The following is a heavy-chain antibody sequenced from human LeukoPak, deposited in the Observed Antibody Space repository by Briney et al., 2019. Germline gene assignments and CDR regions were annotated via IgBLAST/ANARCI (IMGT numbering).Heavy chain of an antibody. CDR2: ISSSSSTI. CDR1: GFTFSSYS. CDR3: AKAIKLGIRGGLGY. Sequence: GGSLRLSCAASGFTFSSYSMNWVRQAPGKGLEWVSYISSSSSTIYYADSVKGRFTISRDNSRNTLYLQMNSLRAEDTAVYYCAKAIKLGIRGGLGYWGQGTLVTVSS. D-gene: IGHD7-27*01. J-gene: IGHJ4*02. V-gene: IGHV3-48*01.